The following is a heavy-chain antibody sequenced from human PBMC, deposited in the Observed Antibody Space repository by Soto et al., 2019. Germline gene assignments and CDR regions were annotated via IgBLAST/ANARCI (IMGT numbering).Heavy chain of an antibody. V-gene: IGHV3-23*01. CDR2: IGGSGSSA. J-gene: IGHJ5*02. CDR3: AKDAVAYNGEWDWFDL. D-gene: IGHD3-10*01. CDR1: GFTFKNFA. Sequence: VQLLESGGGLVQPGGSLRLSCATSGFTFKNFAVSWVRQAPGKGMAWVSAIGGSGSSANYADSVKGRFTGSRDDSKSTLYLQMSGLRVDDTALYYCAKDAVAYNGEWDWFDLWGQGTLVTVSS.